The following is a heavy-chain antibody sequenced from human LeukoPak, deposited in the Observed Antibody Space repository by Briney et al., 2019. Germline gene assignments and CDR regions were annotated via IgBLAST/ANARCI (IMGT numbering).Heavy chain of an antibody. V-gene: IGHV4-59*12. J-gene: IGHJ1*01. CDR2: IYYSGST. CDR3: ARGQWLVPFQH. CDR1: GGSISSYY. Sequence: PSETLXLTCTVSGGSISSYYWSWIRQPPGKGLEWIGYIYYSGSTNYNPSLKSRVTISVDTSKNKFSLKLSSVTAADTAVYYCARGQWLVPFQHWGQGTLVTVSS. D-gene: IGHD6-19*01.